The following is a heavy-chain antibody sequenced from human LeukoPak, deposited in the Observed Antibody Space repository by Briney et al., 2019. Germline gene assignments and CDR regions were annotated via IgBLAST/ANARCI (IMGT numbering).Heavy chain of an antibody. CDR2: ISAYNGNT. J-gene: IGHJ4*02. V-gene: IGHV1-18*01. D-gene: IGHD2-15*01. Sequence: GALVKVSCKASGYSFTNYGISWVRQAPGQGLEWMGWISAYNGNTNYAQKLQGRVTMTTDTSTSTAYMELRSLRSDDTAVYYCARNCSGGSCYWWYFDYWGQGTLVTVSS. CDR1: GYSFTNYG. CDR3: ARNCSGGSCYWWYFDY.